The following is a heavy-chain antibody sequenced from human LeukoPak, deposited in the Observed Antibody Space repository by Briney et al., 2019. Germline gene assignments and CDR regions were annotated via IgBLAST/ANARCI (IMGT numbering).Heavy chain of an antibody. J-gene: IGHJ4*02. V-gene: IGHV3-30-3*01. Sequence: GRSLRLSCAASGFIFSTYDMHWVRQAPGKGLEWVAVISREGGIAYHADSVKGRFTISRDNSKNTLYLQMNSLRAEDTAVYYCAKDGFTTGFDYWGQGTLVTVSS. CDR2: ISREGGIA. CDR1: GFIFSTYD. D-gene: IGHD2-8*02. CDR3: AKDGFTTGFDY.